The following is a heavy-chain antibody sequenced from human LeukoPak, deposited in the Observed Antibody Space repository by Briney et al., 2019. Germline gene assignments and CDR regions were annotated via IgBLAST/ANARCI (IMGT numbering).Heavy chain of an antibody. CDR3: VRVMTTTRNFDY. J-gene: IGHJ4*02. CDR1: GFTFSSHP. V-gene: IGHV3-30*04. Sequence: PGGSLRLSCAASGFTFSSHPMHWVRQTPGKGLEWVAVISYDGKNKYYADSVNGRFTVSRDNTKNTLYLQMNSLRVDDMGVYYCVRVMTTTRNFDYGGPGTLVTVSS. D-gene: IGHD1-1*01. CDR2: ISYDGKNK.